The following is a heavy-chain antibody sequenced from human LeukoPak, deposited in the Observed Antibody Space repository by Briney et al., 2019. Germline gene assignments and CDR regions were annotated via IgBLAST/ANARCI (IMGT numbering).Heavy chain of an antibody. CDR3: ARSSYYDFWSGYPPYYFDY. Sequence: GGPLRLSCAASGFTFSSYWMHWVRQAPGKGLVWVSRINSDGSSTSYADSVKGRFTISRDNAKNTLYLQMNSLRAEDTAVYYCARSSYYDFWSGYPPYYFDYWGQGTLVTVSS. J-gene: IGHJ4*02. D-gene: IGHD3-3*01. CDR2: INSDGSST. CDR1: GFTFSSYW. V-gene: IGHV3-74*01.